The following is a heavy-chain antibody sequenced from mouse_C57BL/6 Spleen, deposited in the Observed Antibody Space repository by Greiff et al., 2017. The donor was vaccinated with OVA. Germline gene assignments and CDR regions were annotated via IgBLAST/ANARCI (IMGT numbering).Heavy chain of an antibody. Sequence: QVQLQQSGAELMKPGASVKLSCKATGYTFTGYWIEWVKQRPGHGLEWIGEILPGSGSTNYNEKFKGKATLTADTSSNTAYMHLSSLTAEDSALYYCAGGPVPLFDYWGQGTTLTVAS. V-gene: IGHV1-9*01. CDR3: AGGPVPLFDY. D-gene: IGHD5-1*01. J-gene: IGHJ2*01. CDR2: ILPGSGST. CDR1: GYTFTGYW.